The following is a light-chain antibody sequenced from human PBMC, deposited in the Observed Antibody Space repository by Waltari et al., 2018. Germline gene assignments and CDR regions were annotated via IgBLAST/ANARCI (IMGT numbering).Light chain of an antibody. J-gene: IGKJ4*01. CDR3: QQYDGSILT. V-gene: IGKV3-20*01. CDR1: QTINNNF. Sequence: IVLTQSPDTLSLSPGQRATLPCRASQTINNNFLVWYQQKPGQAPRLLIHGASSRATGFPDRFSGSGSGTDFTLTISRLEPEDVAVYYCQQYDGSILTFGGGTMVEI. CDR2: GAS.